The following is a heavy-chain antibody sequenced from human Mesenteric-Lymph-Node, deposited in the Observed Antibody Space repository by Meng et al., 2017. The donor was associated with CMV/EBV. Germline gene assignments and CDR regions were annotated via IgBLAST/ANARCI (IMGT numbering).Heavy chain of an antibody. CDR2: ISGDDRGT. V-gene: IGHV3-23*01. Sequence: GGSLRLSCAASGFTFSSYAMTWVRQAPGKGLEWVSSISGDDRGTYYADSVKGRFTISRDNSKNTLYLEMNSLRAEDTAVYYCAKEIVAFGELFYFDYWGQGTLVTVSS. CDR3: AKEIVAFGELFYFDY. D-gene: IGHD3-10*01. CDR1: GFTFSSYA. J-gene: IGHJ4*02.